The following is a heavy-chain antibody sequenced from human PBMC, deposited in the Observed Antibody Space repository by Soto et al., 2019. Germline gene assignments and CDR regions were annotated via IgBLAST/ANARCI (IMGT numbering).Heavy chain of an antibody. CDR2: ISYDGSNK. J-gene: IGHJ6*02. Sequence: PGGSLRLSCAASGFTFSSYGMHWVRQAPGKGLEWVAVISYDGSNKYYADSVKGRFTISRDNSKNTLYLQMNSLRAEDTAVYYCAKPGLSGGKGNYGMDVWGQGTTVTVSS. D-gene: IGHD2-15*01. CDR1: GFTFSSYG. V-gene: IGHV3-30*18. CDR3: AKPGLSGGKGNYGMDV.